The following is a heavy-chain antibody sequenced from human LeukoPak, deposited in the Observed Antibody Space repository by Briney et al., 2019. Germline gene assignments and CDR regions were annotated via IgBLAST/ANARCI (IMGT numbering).Heavy chain of an antibody. CDR3: AELGITMIGGV. D-gene: IGHD3-10*02. CDR1: GFTFGDYG. Sequence: GGSLRLSCAASGFTFGDYGMSWVRQAPGKGLEWVSGISASGANRYYADSVKGRFTISRDNSRDTLSVQMNSLRAEDTAVYYCAELGITMIGGVWGKGTTVTISS. CDR2: ISASGANR. V-gene: IGHV3-23*01. J-gene: IGHJ6*04.